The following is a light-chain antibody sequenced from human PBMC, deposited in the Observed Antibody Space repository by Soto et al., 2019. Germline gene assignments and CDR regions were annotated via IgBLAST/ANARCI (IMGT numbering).Light chain of an antibody. J-gene: IGLJ3*02. CDR3: AAWDDSLRGVV. V-gene: IGLV1-47*02. CDR1: SSNVGFNA. CDR2: GNS. Sequence: QSVLTQPPSASGAPGQRVTLSCIGGSSNVGFNAVNWYQQLPGAAPKLLIHGNSQRPSGVPDRFSGSKSGTSASLAIIWLRAEDEAHYYCAAWDDSLRGVVFGGGTQLTVL.